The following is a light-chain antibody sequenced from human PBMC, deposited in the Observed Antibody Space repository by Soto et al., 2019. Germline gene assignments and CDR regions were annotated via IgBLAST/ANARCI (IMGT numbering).Light chain of an antibody. Sequence: QSVLTQPPSASGTPGQRVTISCSGSSSNIGINYVYWYQQRPGTAPKLLIYTNDQRPSGVPDRFSGSKSGTSASLAISGLRSEDEGDYYCAVWDDSLSAYVFGNGTEVTVL. CDR3: AVWDDSLSAYV. V-gene: IGLV1-47*02. CDR2: TND. CDR1: SSNIGINY. J-gene: IGLJ1*01.